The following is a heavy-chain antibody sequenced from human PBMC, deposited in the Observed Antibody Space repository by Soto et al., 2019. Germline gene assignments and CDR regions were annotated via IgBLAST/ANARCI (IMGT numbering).Heavy chain of an antibody. CDR3: TTSVTSAGAFGI. Sequence: EVQLVEAGGGLVKPGESLRLSCAASGFTFRNAWMSWVRQAPGKGLEWTGRIKSTTDGGTTDYAAPVKGRFTVSRDDSRNTLYLQMNSLKVADTAVYYCTTSVTSAGAFGIWGQGTVVTVSS. D-gene: IGHD3-16*01. CDR2: IKSTTDGGTT. J-gene: IGHJ3*02. CDR1: GFTFRNAW. V-gene: IGHV3-15*01.